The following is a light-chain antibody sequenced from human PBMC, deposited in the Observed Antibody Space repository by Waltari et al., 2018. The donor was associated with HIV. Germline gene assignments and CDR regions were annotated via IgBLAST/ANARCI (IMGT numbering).Light chain of an antibody. CDR1: TGTVTSGHY. Sequence: QAVVTQEPSLTVSPGGTVTLTCGSSTGTVTSGHYPYWFQQKPGQAPRTLIYDTRHTHSWTPARFSASRLGGKAALTLSGAQPEDEADYYCLLYYSGARVFGGGTKLTVL. CDR2: DTR. CDR3: LLYYSGARV. J-gene: IGLJ2*01. V-gene: IGLV7-46*01.